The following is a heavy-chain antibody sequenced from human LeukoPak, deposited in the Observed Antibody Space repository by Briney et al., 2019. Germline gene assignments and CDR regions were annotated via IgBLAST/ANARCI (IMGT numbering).Heavy chain of an antibody. Sequence: PGGSLRLSCAASQFTFSNYEMNWVRQAPGKGLEWVSLISWDGGSTYYADSVKGRFTISRDNSKNSLYLQMNSLRAEDTALYYCAKDIGPRYCSGGSCYWDNDAFDIWGQGTMVTVSS. J-gene: IGHJ3*02. D-gene: IGHD2-15*01. CDR3: AKDIGPRYCSGGSCYWDNDAFDI. V-gene: IGHV3-43D*03. CDR2: ISWDGGST. CDR1: QFTFSNYE.